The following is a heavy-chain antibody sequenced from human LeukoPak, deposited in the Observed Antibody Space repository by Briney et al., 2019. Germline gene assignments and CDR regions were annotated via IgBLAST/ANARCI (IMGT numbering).Heavy chain of an antibody. V-gene: IGHV3-21*01. CDR2: ISSSSSYI. Sequence: PGGSLRLSCAASGFTFSSYSMNRIRQAPGKGLEWVSSISSSSSYIYYADSVKGRFTISRDNAKNSLYLQMNSLRAEDTAVYYCARGWLYSSSWYGYFQHWGQGTLVTVSS. J-gene: IGHJ1*01. D-gene: IGHD6-13*01. CDR3: ARGWLYSSSWYGYFQH. CDR1: GFTFSSYS.